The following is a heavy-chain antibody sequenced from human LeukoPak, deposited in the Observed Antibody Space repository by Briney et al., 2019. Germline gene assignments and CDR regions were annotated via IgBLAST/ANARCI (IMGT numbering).Heavy chain of an antibody. Sequence: ASVKVSCKASGYTFTSYGISWVRQAPGQGLEWMGWISAYNANTNYAQKLQGRVTMTTDTSTSTAYMELRSLRSDDTAVYYCAGHHSQWLALNYWGQGTLVTVSS. D-gene: IGHD6-19*01. CDR3: AGHHSQWLALNY. J-gene: IGHJ4*02. CDR1: GYTFTSYG. V-gene: IGHV1-18*01. CDR2: ISAYNANT.